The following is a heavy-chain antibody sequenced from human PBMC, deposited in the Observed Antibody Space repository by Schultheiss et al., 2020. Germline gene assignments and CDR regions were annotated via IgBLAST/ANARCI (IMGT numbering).Heavy chain of an antibody. D-gene: IGHD6-19*01. J-gene: IGHJ6*04. CDR2: INHSGST. Sequence: TLSLTCAVYGGSFSGYYWSWIRQPPGKGLEWIGEINHSGSTNYNPSLKSRVTISVDTSKNQFSLKLSSVTAADTAVYYCARDLAHSLYSSGWYRTRDYGMDVWGKGTTVTVSS. CDR1: GGSFSGYY. CDR3: ARDLAHSLYSSGWYRTRDYGMDV. V-gene: IGHV4-34*01.